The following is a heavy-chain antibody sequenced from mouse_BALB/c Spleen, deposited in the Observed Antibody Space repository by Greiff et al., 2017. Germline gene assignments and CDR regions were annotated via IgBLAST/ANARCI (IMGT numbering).Heavy chain of an antibody. V-gene: IGHV14-3*02. Sequence: EVQLQQSGAELVKPGASVKLSCTASGFNINDSYMHWVKQRPEQGLEWIGRLDPANGNTKYDPKFQGMATITADTSSNTAYLQRSSLTSEDTAVYYCARGGAGDGFDYWGQGTTLTVAA. CDR2: LDPANGNT. CDR1: GFNINDSY. D-gene: IGHD1-1*02. CDR3: ARGGAGDGFDY. J-gene: IGHJ2*01.